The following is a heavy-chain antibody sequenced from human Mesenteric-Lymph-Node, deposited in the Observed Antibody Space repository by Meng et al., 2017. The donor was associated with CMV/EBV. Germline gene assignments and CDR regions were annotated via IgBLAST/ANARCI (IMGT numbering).Heavy chain of an antibody. CDR1: GFTLSGYE. D-gene: IGHD6-6*01. CDR2: ISCSSTTI. J-gene: IGHJ6*02. Sequence: GGSLRLSCAVSGFTLSGYEMNWVRHAPGKGLEWVSYISCSSTTIYYADSVKGRFTISRDNAKNSLYLHMNSLRAEDTAVDYCVTNRIAAIKENYYYYGMDVWGQGTAVTVSS. V-gene: IGHV3-48*03. CDR3: VTNRIAAIKENYYYYGMDV.